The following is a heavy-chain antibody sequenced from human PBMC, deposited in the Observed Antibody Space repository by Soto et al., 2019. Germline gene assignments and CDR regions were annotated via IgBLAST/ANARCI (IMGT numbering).Heavy chain of an antibody. Sequence: QVLVQESGPGLVKPSQTLTLSCTVSGGSVDSGNHYWNWIRQPPGKGLEWIGYIYYGESTYYNPSLKSRATISVDTSQSRFSLSLTSVTAADTAVYYCARYMAPAMTTGILDHWGHGTLFPVCS. J-gene: IGHJ1*01. D-gene: IGHD4-17*01. CDR2: IYYGEST. CDR1: GGSVDSGNHY. CDR3: ARYMAPAMTTGILDH. V-gene: IGHV4-30-4*01.